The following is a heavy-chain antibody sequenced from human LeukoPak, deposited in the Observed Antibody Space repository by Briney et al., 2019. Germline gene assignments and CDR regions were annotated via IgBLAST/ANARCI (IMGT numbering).Heavy chain of an antibody. CDR1: GYTFTSYA. Sequence: ASVKVSCKASGYTFTSYAMHWVRQAPGQRLEWMGWINAGNGNTKYSQKFQGRVTITRDTSANTVYMELSSVRSEDTAVYFCASVGATTMGLDYWGQGTLVTVSS. D-gene: IGHD1-26*01. V-gene: IGHV1-3*01. CDR2: INAGNGNT. CDR3: ASVGATTMGLDY. J-gene: IGHJ4*02.